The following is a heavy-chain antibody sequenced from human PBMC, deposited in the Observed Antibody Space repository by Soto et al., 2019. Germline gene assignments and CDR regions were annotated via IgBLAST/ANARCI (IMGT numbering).Heavy chain of an antibody. J-gene: IGHJ6*03. V-gene: IGHV4-39*01. CDR3: VGLRSYFYYMDV. CDR2: IYYSGST. Sequence: AETLSLTCTVSGGSISSSSYYWGWIRQPPEKGLEWIGSIYYSGSTYYNPSLKSRVTISVDTSKNQFSLKLSSVTAADTAVYYCVGLRSYFYYMDVWGKGTTVTVSS. D-gene: IGHD4-17*01. CDR1: GGSISSSSYY.